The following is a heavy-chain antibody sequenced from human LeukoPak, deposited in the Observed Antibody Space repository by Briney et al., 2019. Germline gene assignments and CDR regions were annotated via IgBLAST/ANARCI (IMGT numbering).Heavy chain of an antibody. CDR3: SKGGLYGPNYFDP. J-gene: IGHJ5*02. Sequence: PGGSLRLSCAASGFTFDTYGMSWVRQAPGKGLEWISGIRGSGSITHYADSVKGRFTISRDNAKNTLFLQMNGLRADDTAVYFCSKGGLYGPNYFDPWGQGTRVTVSS. V-gene: IGHV3-23*01. CDR2: IRGSGSIT. D-gene: IGHD2/OR15-2a*01. CDR1: GFTFDTYG.